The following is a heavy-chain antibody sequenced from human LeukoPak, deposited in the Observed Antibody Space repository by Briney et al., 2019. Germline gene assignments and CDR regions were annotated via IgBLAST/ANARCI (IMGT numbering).Heavy chain of an antibody. Sequence: SETLSLTRTVSGDSISSYYWSWIRQPPGKGLEWIGYIYHSGNTNSNPSLKSRVTISVDTSKNQFSLKLSSVTAADTAVYYCAKHTFARPFDYWGQGTLVTVSS. CDR2: IYHSGNT. V-gene: IGHV4-59*08. CDR3: AKHTFARPFDY. CDR1: GDSISSYY. J-gene: IGHJ4*02. D-gene: IGHD6-6*01.